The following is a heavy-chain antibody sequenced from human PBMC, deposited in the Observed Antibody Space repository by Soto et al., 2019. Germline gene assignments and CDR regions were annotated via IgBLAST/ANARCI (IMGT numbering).Heavy chain of an antibody. CDR1: GFTVSSNY. J-gene: IGHJ3*02. D-gene: IGHD7-27*01. Sequence: EVQLVESGGGLIQPGGSLRLSCAASGFTVSSNYMSWVRQAPGKGLEWVSVIYSGGSTYYADSVKGRFTISRDNSKNTLYLQMNSPGAEDTAVYYCARLNWGMGGAFDIWGQGTMVIVSS. CDR2: IYSGGST. V-gene: IGHV3-53*01. CDR3: ARLNWGMGGAFDI.